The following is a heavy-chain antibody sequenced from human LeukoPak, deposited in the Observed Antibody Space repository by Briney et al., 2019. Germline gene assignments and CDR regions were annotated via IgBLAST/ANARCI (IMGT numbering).Heavy chain of an antibody. J-gene: IGHJ2*01. CDR1: GGLISGSY. V-gene: IGHV4-4*07. CDR2: IYSDGTT. CDR3: ARYGYYYDSSGLGFFDL. Sequence: KTSETLYLTCTVSGGLISGSYWSWIRQPAGKGLEWIGRIYSDGTTNHNLSLRSRVTMSVDRSKNQFSLDLTFVTAADTAVYYCARYGYYYDSSGLGFFDLWGRGSLVTVSS. D-gene: IGHD3-22*01.